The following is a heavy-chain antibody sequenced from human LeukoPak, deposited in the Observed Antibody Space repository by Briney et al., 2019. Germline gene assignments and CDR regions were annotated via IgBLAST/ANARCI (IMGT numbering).Heavy chain of an antibody. V-gene: IGHV1-69*13. CDR1: GGTFSSYA. J-gene: IGHJ3*02. CDR3: ARGLEMATINDAFDI. CDR2: IIPIFGTA. Sequence: ASVKVSCKASGGTFSSYAISWVRQAPGQGLEWMGGIIPIFGTANYAQKFQGRVTITADESTSTAYTELSSLRSEDTAVYYCARGLEMATINDAFDIWGQGTMVTVSS. D-gene: IGHD5-24*01.